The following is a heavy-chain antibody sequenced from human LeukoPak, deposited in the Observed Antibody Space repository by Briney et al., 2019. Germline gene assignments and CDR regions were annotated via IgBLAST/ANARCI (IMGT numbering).Heavy chain of an antibody. CDR2: IYYSGST. J-gene: IGHJ3*02. V-gene: IGHV4-31*11. D-gene: IGHD6-13*01. CDR1: GGSFSGYY. Sequence: SETLSLTCAVYGGSFSGYYWSWIRQHPGKGLEWIGYIYYSGSTYYNPSLKSRVTISVDTSKNQFSLKLSSVTAADTAVYYCARVIAAAAFDIWGQGTMVTVSS. CDR3: ARVIAAAAFDI.